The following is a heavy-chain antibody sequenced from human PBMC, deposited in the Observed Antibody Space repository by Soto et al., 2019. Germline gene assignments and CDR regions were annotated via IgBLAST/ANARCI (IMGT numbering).Heavy chain of an antibody. V-gene: IGHV1-18*01. J-gene: IGHJ5*02. D-gene: IGHD3-10*02. CDR1: GYTVTSYG. CDR3: AIDYVFGALFDP. CDR2: ISAYNGNT. Sequence: QVQLVQSGAEVKKPGASVKVSCKASGYTVTSYGISWVRQAPGQGLEWMGWISAYNGNTNYAQKLQGRVTMTTDTSTNTADMELRRLRSDDTAVYYCAIDYVFGALFDPGGQGTLVTVSS.